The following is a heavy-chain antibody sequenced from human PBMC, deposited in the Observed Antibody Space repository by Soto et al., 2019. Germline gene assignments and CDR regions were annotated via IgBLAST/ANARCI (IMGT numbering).Heavy chain of an antibody. CDR1: GYSFTSYW. CDR3: ARNHGGSGSSGPGSTYNYGMDV. Sequence: GESLKISCKGSGYSFTSYWIGWVRQMPGKGLEWMGIIYPGDSDTRYSPSFQGQVTISADKSISTAYLQWSSLKASDTAMYYCARNHGGSGSSGPGSTYNYGMDVWGQGTTVTVSS. J-gene: IGHJ6*02. CDR2: IYPGDSDT. V-gene: IGHV5-51*01. D-gene: IGHD6-6*01.